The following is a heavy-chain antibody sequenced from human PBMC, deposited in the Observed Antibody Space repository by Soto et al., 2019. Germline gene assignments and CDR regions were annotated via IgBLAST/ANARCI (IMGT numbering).Heavy chain of an antibody. CDR1: GGTLSDHG. D-gene: IGHD3-10*01. CDR3: ARGVYGSGNYYTGPSAFDI. Sequence: QVQLEQSGAEVKKPGSSVKISCKASGGTLSDHGVSWLRQAPGQGLEWVGGTIPVFNTANYAPKFQGRVTIAADKSTNIAYMELGSLRSDDTAFYYGARGVYGSGNYYTGPSAFDIWGQGTLVTVSS. CDR2: TIPVFNTA. V-gene: IGHV1-69*06. J-gene: IGHJ3*02.